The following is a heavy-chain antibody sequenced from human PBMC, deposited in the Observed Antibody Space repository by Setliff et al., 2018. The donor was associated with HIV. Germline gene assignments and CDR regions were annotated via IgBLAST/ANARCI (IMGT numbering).Heavy chain of an antibody. CDR3: AVDRHAFDI. CDR1: GYSFINYA. V-gene: IGHV7-4-1*02. Sequence: ASVKVSCKASGYSFINYAINWLRQAPGRGLEWMGLIHTEQGFPMYAQGFTGRFVFSLDPSVNTAYLQINSLTPDDGGVYYCAVDRHAFDIWGQGTVVTVSS. CDR2: IHTEQGFP. D-gene: IGHD5-12*01. J-gene: IGHJ3*02.